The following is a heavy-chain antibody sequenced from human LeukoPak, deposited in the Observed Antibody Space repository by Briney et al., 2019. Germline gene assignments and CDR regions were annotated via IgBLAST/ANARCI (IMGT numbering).Heavy chain of an antibody. J-gene: IGHJ3*02. CDR2: ISSSSSAI. Sequence: GGSLRLSCAASGFPFSNHGMNWVRQAPGKGLEWVSYISSSSSAIYYADSVRGRFTISRDNAKNSLYLQMNSLKTEDTAVYYCARARTCGIWGQGTMVTVSS. V-gene: IGHV3-48*01. CDR1: GFPFSNHG. CDR3: ARARTCGI.